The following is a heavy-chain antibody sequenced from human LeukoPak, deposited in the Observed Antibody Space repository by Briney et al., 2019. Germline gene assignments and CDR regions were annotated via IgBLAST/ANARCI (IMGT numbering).Heavy chain of an antibody. CDR1: GFTFSSYA. J-gene: IGHJ3*02. V-gene: IGHV3-30-3*01. Sequence: GGSLRLSCAASGFTFSSYAMHWVRQAPGKGLEWVAVISYDGSNKYYADSVKGRFTISRDNSKNTLYLQMNSLRAEDTAVYYCARGSSIVVVIDAFDIWGQGTMVTVSS. CDR2: ISYDGSNK. D-gene: IGHD2-21*01. CDR3: ARGSSIVVVIDAFDI.